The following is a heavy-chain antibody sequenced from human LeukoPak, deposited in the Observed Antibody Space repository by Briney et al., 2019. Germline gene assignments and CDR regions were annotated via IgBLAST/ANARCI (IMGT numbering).Heavy chain of an antibody. CDR3: ARHKGFLDWLPHDAFDI. J-gene: IGHJ3*02. CDR2: IYYSGSN. Sequence: SENLSLNCTGSAGSISSYYWGWMPPPPGQEREWIGYIYYSGSNNYNPSLKSPHTISVETSKNQFSLKLSSVTDANTAVYYCARHKGFLDWLPHDAFDIWGQGTMVTVSS. V-gene: IGHV4-59*08. CDR1: AGSISSYY. D-gene: IGHD3/OR15-3a*01.